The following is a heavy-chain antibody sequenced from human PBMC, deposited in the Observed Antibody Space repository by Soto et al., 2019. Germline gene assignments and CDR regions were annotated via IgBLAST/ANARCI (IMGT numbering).Heavy chain of an antibody. Sequence: GSLRLSCAASGFTFNIYALHWVRQAPGKGLEWVAVISFDGTKKYYSDSVKGRFTISRDNLKDTLYLQMNNLRVEDAALYFCAREDDYGYRYINYGLDVWGQGTTVTVSS. CDR2: ISFDGTKK. J-gene: IGHJ6*02. D-gene: IGHD4-17*01. CDR3: AREDDYGYRYINYGLDV. V-gene: IGHV3-30-3*01. CDR1: GFTFNIYA.